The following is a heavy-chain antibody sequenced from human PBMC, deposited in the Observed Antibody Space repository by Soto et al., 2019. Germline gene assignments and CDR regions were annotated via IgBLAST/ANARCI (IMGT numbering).Heavy chain of an antibody. J-gene: IGHJ5*02. CDR1: GYTFTSYG. Sequence: ASVKDSCKASGYTFTSYGISWVRQAPGQGLEWMGWISAYNGNTNYAQKLQGRVTMTTDTSTSTAYMELRSLRSDDTAVYYCARAPWVSGSEIWWFDPWGQGTLVTVSS. CDR2: ISAYNGNT. V-gene: IGHV1-18*01. CDR3: ARAPWVSGSEIWWFDP. D-gene: IGHD1-26*01.